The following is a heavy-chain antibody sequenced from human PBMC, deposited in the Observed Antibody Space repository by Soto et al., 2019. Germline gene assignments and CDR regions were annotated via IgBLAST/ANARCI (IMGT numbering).Heavy chain of an antibody. CDR3: ARDLRGFDY. Sequence: HPGGSLRLSCAASGFTFSSSAMGWVRQTPGKGLEWVSSMSIVGSRTYYADSVTGRFTISRDNSKDTLFLQMNSLRAEDTAVYYCARDLRGFDYWGQGTLVTVSS. V-gene: IGHV3-23*01. D-gene: IGHD3-3*01. CDR2: MSIVGSRT. CDR1: GFTFSSSA. J-gene: IGHJ4*02.